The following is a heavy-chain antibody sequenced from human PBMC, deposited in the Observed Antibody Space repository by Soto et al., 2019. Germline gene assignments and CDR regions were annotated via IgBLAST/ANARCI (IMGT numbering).Heavy chain of an antibody. Sequence: GGSLRLSCAASGFTFSNYAMSWVRQAPGKGLERVSAISGSGSTYYANSVKGRFTISRDNSKNTLYLQMSSLRAEDTAVYYCARDPYSSSSYWFDPWGQGTLVTVSS. J-gene: IGHJ5*02. CDR2: ISGSGST. D-gene: IGHD6-6*01. CDR1: GFTFSNYA. V-gene: IGHV3-23*01. CDR3: ARDPYSSSSYWFDP.